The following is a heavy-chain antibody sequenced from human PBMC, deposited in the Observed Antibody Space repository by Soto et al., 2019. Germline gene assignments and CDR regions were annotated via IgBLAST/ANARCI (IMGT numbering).Heavy chain of an antibody. Sequence: EVQLVQSGPEMRKPGESLRISCQSFGYTFTAYWIAWVRQMPGKGLEWMGIIFPADSEIRYSPSFRAHVTISADKSISTAYLQWSSLEASDTAMYYCARPLYPGYCTDGVCYSYDYWGQGTPVTVSS. CDR2: IFPADSEI. V-gene: IGHV5-51*01. CDR1: GYTFTAYW. CDR3: ARPLYPGYCTDGVCYSYDY. D-gene: IGHD2-8*01. J-gene: IGHJ4*02.